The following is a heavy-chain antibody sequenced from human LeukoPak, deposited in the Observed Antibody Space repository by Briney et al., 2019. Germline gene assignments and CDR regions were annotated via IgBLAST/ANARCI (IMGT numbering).Heavy chain of an antibody. CDR3: ARDLGGEKHPGHDYGDYRVWFDP. CDR2: IYHSGST. J-gene: IGHJ5*02. V-gene: IGHV4-38-2*02. CDR1: GYSISSGYY. D-gene: IGHD4-17*01. Sequence: SETLSLTCTVSGYSISSGYYWGWIRQPPGKGLEWIGSIYHSGSTYYNPSLKSRVTISVDTSKNQFSLKLSSVTAADTAVYYCARDLGGEKHPGHDYGDYRVWFDPWGQGTLVTVSS.